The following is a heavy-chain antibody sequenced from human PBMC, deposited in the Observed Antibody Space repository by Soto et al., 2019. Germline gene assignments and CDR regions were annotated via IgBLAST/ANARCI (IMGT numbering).Heavy chain of an antibody. CDR2: IYPGDSDT. J-gene: IGHJ5*02. CDR3: ARDWQECSSTSCYGEYWFDP. D-gene: IGHD2-2*01. CDR1: GYSFTSYW. V-gene: IGHV5-51*01. Sequence: PGESLKISCKGSGYSFTSYWIGWVRQMPGKGLEWMGIIYPGDSDTRYSPSFQGQVTISADKSTSTAYLQWSSLKASDTAMYYCARDWQECSSTSCYGEYWFDPWGQGTLVTVSS.